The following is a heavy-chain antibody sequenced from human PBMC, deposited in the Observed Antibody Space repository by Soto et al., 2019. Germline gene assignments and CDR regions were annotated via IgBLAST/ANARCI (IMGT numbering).Heavy chain of an antibody. CDR3: ARDLEMATIMGPFDP. J-gene: IGHJ5*02. Sequence: SVKVSCKASGGTFSSYTISWVRQAPGQGLEWMGRIIPILGIANYAQKFQGRVTITADKSTSTAYMELSSLRSEDTAVYYCARDLEMATIMGPFDPWGQGTLVTVSS. D-gene: IGHD5-12*01. CDR1: GGTFSSYT. V-gene: IGHV1-69*04. CDR2: IIPILGIA.